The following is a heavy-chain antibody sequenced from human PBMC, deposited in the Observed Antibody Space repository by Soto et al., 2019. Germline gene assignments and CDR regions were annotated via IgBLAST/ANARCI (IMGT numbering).Heavy chain of an antibody. J-gene: IGHJ4*02. CDR2: IYYSGST. CDR3: ARADSSGYSYFDY. CDR1: GGSISSSDRY. Sequence: SETLSLTCPVSGGSISSSDRYWSWIRQPPGTGLEWLGYIYYSGSTYYNPSLESRVTISVDTSKNQFSLKLSSVTAADTAVYYCARADSSGYSYFDYWGQGSLVTSPQ. D-gene: IGHD3-22*01. V-gene: IGHV4-30-4*01.